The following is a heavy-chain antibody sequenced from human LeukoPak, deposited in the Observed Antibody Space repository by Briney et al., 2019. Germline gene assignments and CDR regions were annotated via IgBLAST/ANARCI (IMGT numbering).Heavy chain of an antibody. Sequence: PGGSLRLSCAASGFTFSSYAMSWVRQAPGKGLEWVSAISGSGGSTYYADSVEGRFTISRDNSKNTLYLQMNSLRAEDTAVYYCAKDPGYYPQYYFDYWGQGTLVTVSS. CDR3: AKDPGYYPQYYFDY. V-gene: IGHV3-23*01. CDR2: ISGSGGST. CDR1: GFTFSSYA. D-gene: IGHD3-22*01. J-gene: IGHJ4*02.